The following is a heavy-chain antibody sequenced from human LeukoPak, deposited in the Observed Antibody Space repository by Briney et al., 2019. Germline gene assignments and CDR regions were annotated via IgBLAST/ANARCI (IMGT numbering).Heavy chain of an antibody. J-gene: IGHJ5*02. V-gene: IGHV1-2*02. CDR3: ARDLKRDYGDHGWFDP. CDR2: INPNSGGT. CDR1: GYTFTSYD. D-gene: IGHD4-17*01. Sequence: ASVKVSCKASGYTFTSYDINWVRQATGQGLEWMGWINPNSGGTNYAQKFQGRVTMTRDTSISTAYMELSRLRSDDTAVYYCARDLKRDYGDHGWFDPWGQGTLVTVSS.